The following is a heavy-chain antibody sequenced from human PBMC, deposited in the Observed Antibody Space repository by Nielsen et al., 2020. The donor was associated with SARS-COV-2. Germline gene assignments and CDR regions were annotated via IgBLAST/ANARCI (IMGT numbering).Heavy chain of an antibody. CDR2: IYYSGTT. V-gene: IGHV4-30-4*07. J-gene: IGHJ5*02. CDR1: GGSISSGTYP. CDR3: ARSAPGWFDP. Sequence: SETLSLTCVVSGGSISSGTYPWSWIRQPPGKGLEWIGNIYYSGTTYYNPSLKSRLTISVDTSANQFSLRLTSVTAADTAVYYCARSAPGWFDPWGQGTLVTVSS.